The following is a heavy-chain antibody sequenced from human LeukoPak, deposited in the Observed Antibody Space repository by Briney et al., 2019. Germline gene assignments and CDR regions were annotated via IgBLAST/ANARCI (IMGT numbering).Heavy chain of an antibody. CDR2: IWYDGSNK. V-gene: IGHV3-33*06. Sequence: GGSLRLSCAASGFTFSSYGMHWVRQAPGKGLEWVAVIWYDGSNKYYAHSVKGRFTISRDNSKNTRYLQMNSLRAEDTAVYYCAKGGVLGRRQIAAATFDYWGRGTLVTVSS. D-gene: IGHD6-13*01. J-gene: IGHJ4*02. CDR1: GFTFSSYG. CDR3: AKGGVLGRRQIAAATFDY.